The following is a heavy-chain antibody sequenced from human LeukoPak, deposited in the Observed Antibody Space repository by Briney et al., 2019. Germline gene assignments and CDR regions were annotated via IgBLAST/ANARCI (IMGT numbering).Heavy chain of an antibody. Sequence: GGSLRLSCAASGFTFSIYAMSWVRQAPGKGLEWVSAISGSGGSTYYADSVKGRFTISRENSKNTLYLQMNSLRAEDTAVYYCAKMGSSSWYDYYYYMDVWGKGTTVTVSS. CDR2: ISGSGGST. J-gene: IGHJ6*03. CDR1: GFTFSIYA. V-gene: IGHV3-23*01. CDR3: AKMGSSSWYDYYYYMDV. D-gene: IGHD6-13*01.